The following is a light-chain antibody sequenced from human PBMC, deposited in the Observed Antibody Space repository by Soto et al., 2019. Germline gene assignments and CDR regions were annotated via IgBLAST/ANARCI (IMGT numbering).Light chain of an antibody. CDR3: SSYTSSSTLI. CDR2: DVS. Sequence: QYALTQPASVSGSPGQSITISCTGTGSDVGGYDYVSWYQHHPGKAPKLMIFDVSTRPSGISIRFSGSKSGNTASLTISGLQAEDEADFYCSSYTSSSTLIFGGGTKLTVL. V-gene: IGLV2-14*03. CDR1: GSDVGGYDY. J-gene: IGLJ2*01.